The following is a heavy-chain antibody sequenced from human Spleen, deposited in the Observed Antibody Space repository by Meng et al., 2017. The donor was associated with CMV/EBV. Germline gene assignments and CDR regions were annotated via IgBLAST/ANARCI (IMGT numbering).Heavy chain of an antibody. CDR2: IRYDGSNK. Sequence: QWQRVESGGGVVQPGGSLRPSCAASGFTFSSYGMHWVRQAPGKGLEWVAFIRYDGSNKYYADSVKGRFTISRDNSKNTLYLQMNSLRAEDTAVYYCAKDPLDGTWGQGTLVTVSS. J-gene: IGHJ4*02. D-gene: IGHD1/OR15-1a*01. V-gene: IGHV3-30*02. CDR3: AKDPLDGT. CDR1: GFTFSSYG.